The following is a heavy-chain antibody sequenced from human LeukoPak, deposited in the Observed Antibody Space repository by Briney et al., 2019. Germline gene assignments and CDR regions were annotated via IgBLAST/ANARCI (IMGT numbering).Heavy chain of an antibody. CDR3: ARDRGGLLWFGESTYYYYGMDV. D-gene: IGHD3-10*01. CDR1: GGSISSSSYY. V-gene: IGHV4-39*07. CDR2: IYYSGST. J-gene: IGHJ6*02. Sequence: SETLSLTCTVSGGSISSSSYYWGWIRQPPGKGLEWIGSIYYSGSTYYNPSLKSRVTISVDTSKNQFSLKLSSVTAADTAVYYCARDRGGLLWFGESTYYYYGMDVWGQGTTVTVSS.